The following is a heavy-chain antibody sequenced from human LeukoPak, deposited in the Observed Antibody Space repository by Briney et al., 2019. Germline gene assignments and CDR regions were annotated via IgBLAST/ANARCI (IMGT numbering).Heavy chain of an antibody. V-gene: IGHV3-23*01. CDR2: ITISGKTA. J-gene: IGHJ2*01. D-gene: IGHD3-10*01. CDR3: ARDGKADYYGSGNPPRYWYFDL. Sequence: GGSLRLSCLASGFTFSNYAMSWVRQAPGKGLEWVSGITISGKTAYYADSVKGRFTISRDNAKNSLYLQMNSLRAEDTAVYYCARDGKADYYGSGNPPRYWYFDLWGRGTLVTVSS. CDR1: GFTFSNYA.